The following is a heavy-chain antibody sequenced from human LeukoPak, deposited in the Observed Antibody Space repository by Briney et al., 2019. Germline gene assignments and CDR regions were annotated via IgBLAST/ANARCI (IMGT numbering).Heavy chain of an antibody. J-gene: IGHJ5*02. D-gene: IGHD4-23*01. CDR3: ARGGNSGDWFDP. CDR2: IYYSGST. Sequence: SETLSLTCTVSGGSIISYYWTRIRQPPGKGLEWIGYIYYSGSTNYNPSLKSRVTISLDTSNNQFSLKLRSVTAADTAMYYCARGGNSGDWFDPWGQGTLVTVSS. CDR1: GGSIISYY. V-gene: IGHV4-59*01.